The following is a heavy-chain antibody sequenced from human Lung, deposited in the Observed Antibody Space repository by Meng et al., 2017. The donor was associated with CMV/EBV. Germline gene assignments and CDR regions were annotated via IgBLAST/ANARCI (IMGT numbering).Heavy chain of an antibody. D-gene: IGHD3-3*01. CDR2: INPSGGST. CDR1: YTFTSYY. CDR3: ARDRKAIFGVPCHYFDY. Sequence: YTFTSYYRHWVRQAPGQGLEWMGIINPSGGSTSYAQKFQGRVTMTRDTSTSTVYMELSSLRSEDTAVYYCARDRKAIFGVPCHYFDYWGQGTLVTVSS. J-gene: IGHJ4*02. V-gene: IGHV1-46*01.